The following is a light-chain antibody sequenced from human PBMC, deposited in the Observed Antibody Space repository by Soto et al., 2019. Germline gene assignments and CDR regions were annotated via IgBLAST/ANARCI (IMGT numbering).Light chain of an antibody. CDR3: QQSYNTLT. V-gene: IGKV1-39*01. CDR1: HNIETF. CDR2: SAS. Sequence: DIQMTQSPSSLSASVGDRVTITCRASHNIETFLNWSQHTPGKAPKLLIYSASTLQIGVPPRFSGSGSGTDFTLTISSLQPEDIATYYCQQSYNTLTFGGGTKVEIK. J-gene: IGKJ4*01.